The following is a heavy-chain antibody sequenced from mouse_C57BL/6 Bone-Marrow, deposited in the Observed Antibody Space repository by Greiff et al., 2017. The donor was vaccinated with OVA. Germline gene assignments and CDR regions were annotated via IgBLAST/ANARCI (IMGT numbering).Heavy chain of an antibody. CDR2: IYPGDGDT. CDR1: GYAFSSSW. V-gene: IGHV1-82*01. J-gene: IGHJ2*01. CDR3: ARHEDGDYATYFDY. Sequence: VKLQESGPELVKPGASVKISCKASGYAFSSSWMTWVKQRPGQGLEWIGRIYPGDGDTNYNGKFKGKATLTADKSSSTAYMQLSRLTSEDSVVYVDARHEDGDYATYFDYGGQGTTLTVSS. D-gene: IGHD2-13*01.